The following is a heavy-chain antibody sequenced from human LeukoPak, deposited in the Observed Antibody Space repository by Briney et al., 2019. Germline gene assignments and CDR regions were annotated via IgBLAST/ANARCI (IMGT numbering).Heavy chain of an antibody. J-gene: IGHJ4*02. CDR2: ISGNGLST. V-gene: IGHV3-23*01. Sequence: GGSLRLSCAASGFSFTSNAMTWVRQAPGKGLEWVSTISGNGLSTWYADSVKGRFTISRDTSKNALSLQMNTLRAEDTAVYYCAKTGQLDSWGQGTLVTVSS. D-gene: IGHD1-1*01. CDR1: GFSFTSNA. CDR3: AKTGQLDS.